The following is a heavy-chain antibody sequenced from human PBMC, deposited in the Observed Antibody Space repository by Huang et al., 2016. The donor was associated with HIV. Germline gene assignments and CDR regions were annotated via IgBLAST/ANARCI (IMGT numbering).Heavy chain of an antibody. Sequence: EVELVESGGGLVKPGGSLRLSGAASGFAFSSYGMNWVRQAPGKVREGVAFSGSDSSYIDYADSVKGRVTSSRDNAKSSIYLQLDSLRAEDTAVYYCAYQQWLVGGLNHWGQGTLVVVSS. J-gene: IGHJ5*02. D-gene: IGHD6-19*01. CDR1: GFAFSSYG. V-gene: IGHV3-21*02. CDR2: SGSDSSYI. CDR3: AYQQWLVGGLNH.